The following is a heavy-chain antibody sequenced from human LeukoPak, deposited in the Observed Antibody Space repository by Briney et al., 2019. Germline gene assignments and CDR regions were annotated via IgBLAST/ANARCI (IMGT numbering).Heavy chain of an antibody. CDR3: ARDKIEGATNFDY. CDR1: GFTLSNHA. Sequence: GGSLRLSCAASGFTLSNHAMHWVRRATGKGLEWVSAVGIAGDTFYPGSVKGRFTISRENAKNSLYLQMNSLRAEDTAVYYCARDKIEGATNFDYWGQGTLVTVSS. J-gene: IGHJ4*02. V-gene: IGHV3-13*01. D-gene: IGHD1-26*01. CDR2: VGIAGDT.